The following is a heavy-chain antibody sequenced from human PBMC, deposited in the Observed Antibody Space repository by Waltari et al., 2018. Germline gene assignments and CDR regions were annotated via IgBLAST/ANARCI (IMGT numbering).Heavy chain of an antibody. D-gene: IGHD6-19*01. CDR3: ARRVGSGWYSY. J-gene: IGHJ4*02. CDR2: INHSGST. CDR1: GGSFSGYY. V-gene: IGHV4-34*01. Sequence: QVQLQQWGAGLLKPSETLSLTCAVYGGSFSGYYWSWIRQPPGKGLEWIGEINHSGSTNSNPSRKGRVTISVDTSKNQFSLKLSSVTAADTAVYYCARRVGSGWYSYWGQGTLVTVSS.